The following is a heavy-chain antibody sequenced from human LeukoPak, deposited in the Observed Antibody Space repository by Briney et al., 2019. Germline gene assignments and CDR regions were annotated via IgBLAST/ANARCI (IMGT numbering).Heavy chain of an antibody. CDR3: ASLVGKFSTEAFDI. CDR2: ISSSGSTI. CDR1: GFTFSSYE. D-gene: IGHD1-26*01. J-gene: IGHJ3*02. Sequence: PGGSLRLSCAASGFTFSSYEMNWVRRAPGKGLEWVSYISSSGSTIYYADSVKGRFTISRDNAKNSLYLQMNSLRAEDTAVYYCASLVGKFSTEAFDIWGQGTMVTVSS. V-gene: IGHV3-48*03.